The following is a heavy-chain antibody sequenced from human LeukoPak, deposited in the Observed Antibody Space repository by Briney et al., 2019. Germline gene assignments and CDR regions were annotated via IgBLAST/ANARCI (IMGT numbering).Heavy chain of an antibody. CDR1: GGSFSGYY. J-gene: IGHJ4*02. CDR2: INHSGST. Sequence: SETLSLTCAVYGGSFSGYYWSWIRQPPGKGLEWIGEINHSGSTNYNPSLKSRVTISVDTSKNQFSLKLSSVTAADTAVYYCARGSRGYYDFWSGYYTYYFDYWGRGTLVTVSS. V-gene: IGHV4-34*01. D-gene: IGHD3-3*01. CDR3: ARGSRGYYDFWSGYYTYYFDY.